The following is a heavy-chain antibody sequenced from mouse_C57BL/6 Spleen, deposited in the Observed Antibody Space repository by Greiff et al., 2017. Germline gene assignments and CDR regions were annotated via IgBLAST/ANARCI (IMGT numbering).Heavy chain of an antibody. CDR1: GYAFSSYW. Sequence: LQVSGAELVKPGASVKISCTASGYAFSSYWMNWVKQRPGKGLEWIGQIYRGDGDTNYNGKFKGKATLTADKSSSTAYMQLSSVTSEDSAVYCAARGYYSPNSPYAIGYQGQGTSVSASS. D-gene: IGHD2-12*01. V-gene: IGHV1-80*01. CDR2: IYRGDGDT. J-gene: IGHJ4*01. CDR3: ARGYYSPNSPYAIGY.